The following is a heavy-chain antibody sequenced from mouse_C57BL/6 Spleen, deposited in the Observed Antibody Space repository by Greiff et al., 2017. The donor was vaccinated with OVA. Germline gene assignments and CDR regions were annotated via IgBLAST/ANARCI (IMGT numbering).Heavy chain of an antibody. CDR1: GYTFTDYY. CDR2: INPNNGGT. D-gene: IGHD2-5*01. Sequence: VQLQQSGPELVKPGASVKISCKASGYTFTDYYMNWVKQSHGKSLEWIGDINPNNGGTRYNQKFKGKATLTVDKSSTTAYMQIRSLTSEYSAVYYCASALYSNYDAMDYWGQGTSVTVSS. CDR3: ASALYSNYDAMDY. J-gene: IGHJ4*01. V-gene: IGHV1-26*01.